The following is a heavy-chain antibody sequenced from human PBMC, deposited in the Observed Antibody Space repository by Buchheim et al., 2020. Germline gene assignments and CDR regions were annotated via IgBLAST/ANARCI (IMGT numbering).Heavy chain of an antibody. Sequence: EVQLVESGGGLVQPGGSLRLSCAASGFTFSSYSMNWVRQAPGKGLEWVSYIRSSSSTIYYADSVKGRFTISRDNANNSLYLQMNSLRAEDTAVYYCAVPQIPRGYSYGFDYWGQGTL. V-gene: IGHV3-48*01. CDR2: IRSSSSTI. D-gene: IGHD5-18*01. J-gene: IGHJ4*02. CDR3: AVPQIPRGYSYGFDY. CDR1: GFTFSSYS.